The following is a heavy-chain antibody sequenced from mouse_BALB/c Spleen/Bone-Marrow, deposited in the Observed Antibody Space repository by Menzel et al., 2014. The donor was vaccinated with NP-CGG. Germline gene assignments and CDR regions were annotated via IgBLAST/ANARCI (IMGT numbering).Heavy chain of an antibody. CDR1: GYTFSSDY. Sequence: QVQLQQSGAELVKPGASVKLSCKTSGYTFSSDYMYWVQQRPGQGLEWIGEINPSNGGTNFNEKFKSKATLTVDKSSSTAYMQLSSLTSEDSAVYYCTRSRRAMDYWGQGTSVTVSS. D-gene: IGHD2-12*01. CDR2: INPSNGGT. J-gene: IGHJ4*01. V-gene: IGHV1S81*02. CDR3: TRSRRAMDY.